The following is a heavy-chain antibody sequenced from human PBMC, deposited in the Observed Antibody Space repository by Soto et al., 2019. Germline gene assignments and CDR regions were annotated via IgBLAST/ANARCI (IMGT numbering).Heavy chain of an antibody. J-gene: IGHJ6*02. V-gene: IGHV3-48*02. CDR2: ISSSSSTI. Sequence: GGSLRLSCAASGFTFSSYSMNWVRQAPGKGLEWVSYISSSSSTIYYADSVKGRFTISRDNAKNSLYLQMNSLRDEVRAVYYCARDADFWSGYYTGGGMDVWGQGTTVTVSS. CDR3: ARDADFWSGYYTGGGMDV. CDR1: GFTFSSYS. D-gene: IGHD3-3*01.